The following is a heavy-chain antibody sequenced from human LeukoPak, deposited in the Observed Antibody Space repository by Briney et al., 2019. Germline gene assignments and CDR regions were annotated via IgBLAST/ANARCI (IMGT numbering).Heavy chain of an antibody. CDR2: INARGDT. CDR3: ARGQVPAARGYNWFDP. CDR1: GWSFNDYY. D-gene: IGHD2-2*01. J-gene: IGHJ5*02. V-gene: IGHV4-34*01. Sequence: PSETLSLPCAVYGWSFNDYYWNWVRQPPGKGLEWIGEINARGDTNYSPSLKSRVTISVDSSKNQFSLTLTSMIAADTAIYYCARGQVPAARGYNWFDPWGQGTLVPVSS.